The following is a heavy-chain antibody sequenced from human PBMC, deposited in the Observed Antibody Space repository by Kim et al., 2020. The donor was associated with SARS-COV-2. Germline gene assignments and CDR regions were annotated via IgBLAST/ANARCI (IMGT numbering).Heavy chain of an antibody. Sequence: SETLSLTCTVSGGSISSYYWSWIRQPAGKGLEWIGRIYTSGSTNYNPSLKSRVTMSVDTSKNQFSLKLSSVTAADTAVYYCARDSAGGSSWYRPQAVAGFDYWGQGTLVTVSS. CDR3: ARDSAGGSSWYRPQAVAGFDY. J-gene: IGHJ4*02. V-gene: IGHV4-4*07. CDR2: IYTSGST. D-gene: IGHD6-13*01. CDR1: GGSISSYY.